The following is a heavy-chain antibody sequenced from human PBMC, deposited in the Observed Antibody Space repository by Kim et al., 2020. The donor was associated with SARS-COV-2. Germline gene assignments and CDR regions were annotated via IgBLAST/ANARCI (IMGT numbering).Heavy chain of an antibody. CDR3: SKDRGSSGWDDY. Sequence: SETLSLTCTVSGGSISSYYWSWIRQPPGKGLEWIGYINYSGSTYYNPSLKSRVTISVDTSKNQFSLKLSSVTTADTAVYSCSKDRGSSGWDDYWGQGT. V-gene: IGHV4-59*12. CDR2: INYSGST. J-gene: IGHJ4*02. CDR1: GGSISSYY. D-gene: IGHD6-19*01.